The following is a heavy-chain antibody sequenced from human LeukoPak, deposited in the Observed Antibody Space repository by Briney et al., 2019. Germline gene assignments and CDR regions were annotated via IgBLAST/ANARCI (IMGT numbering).Heavy chain of an antibody. Sequence: GGSLRLSCAASGFTFRSDGMHWVRQAPGKGLEWVTFIGYDGSDKYYADSVKGRFTISRDNSKNTLYLQMNSLRAEDTAVYHCAKDRATMWSFDYWGQGTLVTVSS. J-gene: IGHJ4*02. CDR1: GFTFRSDG. CDR2: IGYDGSDK. V-gene: IGHV3-30*02. D-gene: IGHD2-21*01. CDR3: AKDRATMWSFDY.